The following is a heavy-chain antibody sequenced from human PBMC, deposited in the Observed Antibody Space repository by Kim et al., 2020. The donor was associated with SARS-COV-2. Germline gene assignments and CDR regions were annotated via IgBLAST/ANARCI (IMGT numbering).Heavy chain of an antibody. CDR2: IRHSGST. V-gene: IGHV4-38-2*02. CDR3: ARDGRLGWGAYDGFD. CDR1: GYSISSGYY. Sequence: SETLSLSCTVSGYSISSGYYWAWVRQPPGKGLELIGSIRHSGSTDYSPSLKSRVTVSIDTSRNQLSLKLAPVTAADTAVYYCARDGRLGWGAYDGFD. J-gene: IGHJ3*02. D-gene: IGHD3-16*01.